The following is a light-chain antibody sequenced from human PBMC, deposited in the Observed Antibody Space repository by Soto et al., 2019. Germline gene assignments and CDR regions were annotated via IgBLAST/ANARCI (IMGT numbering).Light chain of an antibody. V-gene: IGKV1-5*03. CDR2: KAS. Sequence: DIQMTQSPSTLSASVGDRVTITCRASQSINSWLAWYQQKPGKAPKLLIYKASTLESGVPSRFSGSGSGTEFTLTISCLQPDDFATYYCQHYNSWQLTFGGGPKGAI. CDR1: QSINSW. J-gene: IGKJ4*01. CDR3: QHYNSWQLT.